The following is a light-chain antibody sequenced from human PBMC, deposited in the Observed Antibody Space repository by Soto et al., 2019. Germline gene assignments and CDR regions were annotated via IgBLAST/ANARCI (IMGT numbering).Light chain of an antibody. CDR3: QQYNDNSF. V-gene: IGKV1-5*01. J-gene: IGKJ2*01. CDR2: DAS. CDR1: QNIDGW. Sequence: DIQMTQSPSTLSAYVGDRVTITCRASQNIDGWLAWYQQKPGKAPKLLIYDASSLETGVSSRFSGSGSGAEFTLTISSLQPDDFATFYCQQYNDNSFFGQGPKLEIK.